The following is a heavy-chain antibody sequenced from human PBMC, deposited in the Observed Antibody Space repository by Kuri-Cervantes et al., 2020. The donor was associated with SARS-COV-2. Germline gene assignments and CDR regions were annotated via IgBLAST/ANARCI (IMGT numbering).Heavy chain of an antibody. J-gene: IGHJ3*02. CDR1: GGTFSSYA. V-gene: IGHV1-69*05. CDR2: IIPIFGTA. D-gene: IGHD3-10*01. Sequence: SVKVSCKASGGTFSSYAISWVRQAPGQGLEWMGRIIPIFGTANYAQKFQGRVTITMDESTSTAYMELSSLRYEDTAVYYCARKRDYYGSGYIWGQGTTVTVSS. CDR3: ARKRDYYGSGYI.